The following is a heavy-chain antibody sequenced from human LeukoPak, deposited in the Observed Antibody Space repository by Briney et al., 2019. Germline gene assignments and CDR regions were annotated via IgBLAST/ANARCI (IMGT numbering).Heavy chain of an antibody. CDR1: GYTFTGYY. V-gene: IGHV1-8*02. D-gene: IGHD3-22*01. Sequence: GASVKVSCKASGYTFTGYYMHWVRQATGQGLEWMGWMNPNSGNTGYAQKFQGRVTMTRNTSISTAYMELSSLRSEDTAVYYCARGLHYYDSSGYDYWGQGTLVTVSS. CDR2: MNPNSGNT. CDR3: ARGLHYYDSSGYDY. J-gene: IGHJ4*02.